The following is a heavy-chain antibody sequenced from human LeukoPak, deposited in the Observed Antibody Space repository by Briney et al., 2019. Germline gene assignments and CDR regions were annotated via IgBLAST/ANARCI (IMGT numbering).Heavy chain of an antibody. CDR1: GGSISTYY. Sequence: PSETLSLTCTVSGGSISTYYWSWIRQPPGKGLEWIGSIYYSGSTYYNPSLKSRVTISVDTSKNQFSLKLSSVTAADTAVYYCARFIAARPFDYWGQGTLVTVSS. CDR2: IYYSGST. J-gene: IGHJ4*02. D-gene: IGHD6-6*01. CDR3: ARFIAARPFDY. V-gene: IGHV4-39*01.